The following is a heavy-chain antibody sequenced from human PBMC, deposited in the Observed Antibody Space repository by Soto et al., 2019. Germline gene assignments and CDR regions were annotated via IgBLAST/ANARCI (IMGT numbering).Heavy chain of an antibody. CDR3: SRQTVSCHDY. V-gene: IGHV3-73*01. CDR1: GFNLRDSH. Sequence: GGSLRLSCAASGFNLRDSHMHWVRQASGKGLEWVGHIRSKADSYATAYAVSVKGRFIISRDDSKNTAYLQMNSLKTEDTAVYYCSRQTVSCHDYWGQGILVTVSS. CDR2: IRSKADSYAT. J-gene: IGHJ4*02. D-gene: IGHD2-2*01.